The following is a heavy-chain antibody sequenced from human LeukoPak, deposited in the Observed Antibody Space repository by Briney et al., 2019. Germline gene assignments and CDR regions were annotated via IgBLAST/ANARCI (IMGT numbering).Heavy chain of an antibody. Sequence: SETLCLTCTVSVGSISSYYWSWIRQPPGKGLEWIGYIYYSGSTNYNPSLKSRVTISVDTSKNQFSLKLSSVTASDTAVYYCARGLRFFTRDYWGQGTLVTVSS. CDR3: ARGLRFFTRDY. CDR2: IYYSGST. D-gene: IGHD3-3*01. CDR1: VGSISSYY. J-gene: IGHJ4*02. V-gene: IGHV4-59*01.